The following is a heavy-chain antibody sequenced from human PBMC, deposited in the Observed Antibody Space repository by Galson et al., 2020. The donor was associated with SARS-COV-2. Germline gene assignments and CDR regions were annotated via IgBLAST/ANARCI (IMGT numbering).Heavy chain of an antibody. D-gene: IGHD2-8*02. J-gene: IGHJ4*02. CDR2: IYYSGST. Sequence: SETLSLTCSVSGDSISSHYWSWIRQPPGKGLEWIGYIYYSGSTNYNPSLKSRVAISVDTSKNQFSLKVSSVTAADTAVYYCARGLDGTGRFNGWDYWGQGTLVTVSS. CDR1: GDSISSHY. V-gene: IGHV4-59*11. CDR3: ARGLDGTGRFNGWDY.